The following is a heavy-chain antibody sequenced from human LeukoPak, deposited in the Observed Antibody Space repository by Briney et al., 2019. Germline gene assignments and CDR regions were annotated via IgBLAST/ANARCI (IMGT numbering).Heavy chain of an antibody. V-gene: IGHV3-21*01. CDR3: ASFDYGDFDY. D-gene: IGHD4-17*01. Sequence: GGSLRLSCAASGFTFSSYSMNWVRQAPGKGLEWVSSISSSSSYIYYADSVKGRFTISRENDKNSLYLQMNSLRAEDTAVYYCASFDYGDFDYWGQGTLVTVSS. J-gene: IGHJ4*02. CDR2: ISSSSSYI. CDR1: GFTFSSYS.